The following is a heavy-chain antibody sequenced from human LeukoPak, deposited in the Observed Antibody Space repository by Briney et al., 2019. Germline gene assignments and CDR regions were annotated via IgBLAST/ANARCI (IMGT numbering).Heavy chain of an antibody. CDR1: GYTFITYG. J-gene: IGHJ6*03. CDR3: ARDGPFPIWGNYYYYMDV. Sequence: ASVKVSCKASGYTFITYGITWVRQARGQGLEWMGWISAYNGNTNYAQKLQGRVTMTTDTSTSTAYMELRSLRSDDTAVYYCARDGPFPIWGNYYYYMDVWGKGTTVTVSS. CDR2: ISAYNGNT. V-gene: IGHV1-18*01. D-gene: IGHD3-16*01.